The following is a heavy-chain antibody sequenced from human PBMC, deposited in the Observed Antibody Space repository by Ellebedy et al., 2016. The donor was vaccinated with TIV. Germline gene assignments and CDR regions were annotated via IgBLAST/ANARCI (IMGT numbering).Heavy chain of an antibody. D-gene: IGHD3-16*01. CDR1: GFTFSSYA. Sequence: GESLKISXAASGFTFSSYAMSWVRQAPGKGLEWVSAISGSGGSTYYADSVKGRFTISRDNSKNTLYLQMNSLRAEDTAVYYCAKGPYQGFDYWGQGTLVTVSS. V-gene: IGHV3-23*01. CDR3: AKGPYQGFDY. J-gene: IGHJ4*02. CDR2: ISGSGGST.